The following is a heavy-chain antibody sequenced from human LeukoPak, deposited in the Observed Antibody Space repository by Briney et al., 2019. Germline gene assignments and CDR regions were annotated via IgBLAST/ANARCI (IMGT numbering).Heavy chain of an antibody. CDR3: ARASPYYDFWSGYSGDY. D-gene: IGHD3-3*01. CDR1: GYTFTSYG. J-gene: IGHJ4*02. CDR2: ISAYNGNT. V-gene: IGHV1-18*01. Sequence: GSSVKVSCKASGYTFTSYGISWVRQAPGQGLEWMGWISAYNGNTNYAQKLRGRVTMTTDTSTSTAYMELRSLRSDDTAVYYCARASPYYDFWSGYSGDYWGQGTLVTVSS.